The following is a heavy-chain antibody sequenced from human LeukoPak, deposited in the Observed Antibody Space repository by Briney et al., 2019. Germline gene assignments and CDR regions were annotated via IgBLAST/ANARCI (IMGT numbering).Heavy chain of an antibody. J-gene: IGHJ3*02. CDR1: GFTFSSYG. CDR2: IWYDGSNK. Sequence: PGRSLRLSCAASGFTFSSYGMHWVRQAPGKGLEWVAVIWYDGSNKYYADSVKGRFTISRDNSKNTLYLQMNSLRAEDTAVYYCARGEYYDMRSDAFDIWGPRDNGHRLF. V-gene: IGHV3-33*01. CDR3: ARGEYYDMRSDAFDI. D-gene: IGHD3-22*01.